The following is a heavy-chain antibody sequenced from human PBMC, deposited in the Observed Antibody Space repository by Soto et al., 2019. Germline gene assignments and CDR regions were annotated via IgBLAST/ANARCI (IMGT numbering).Heavy chain of an antibody. J-gene: IGHJ3*02. CDR3: ATGVVVVAATPVNGAFDI. CDR1: GYTLTELS. CDR2: FDPEDGET. D-gene: IGHD2-15*01. Sequence: ASVKVSGKVSGYTLTELSMHWVRQAPGKGLEWMGGFDPEDGETIYAQKFQGRVTMTEDTSTDTAYMELSSLRSEDTAVYYCATGVVVVAATPVNGAFDIWGQGTMVTVSS. V-gene: IGHV1-24*01.